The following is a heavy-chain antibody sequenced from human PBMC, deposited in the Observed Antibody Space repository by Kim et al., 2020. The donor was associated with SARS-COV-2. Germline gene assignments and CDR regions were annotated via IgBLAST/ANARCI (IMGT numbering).Heavy chain of an antibody. V-gene: IGHV3-30*18. CDR2: ISYDGSNK. D-gene: IGHD2-2*01. Sequence: GGSLRLSCAASGFTFSSYGMHWVRQAPGKGLEWVAVISYDGSNKYYADSVKGRFTISRDISKNTRNLQLTSRRLEETPVNTCAKGEIEPALNNWGQGPL. CDR1: GFTFSSYG. J-gene: IGHJ4*02. CDR3: AKGEIEPALNN.